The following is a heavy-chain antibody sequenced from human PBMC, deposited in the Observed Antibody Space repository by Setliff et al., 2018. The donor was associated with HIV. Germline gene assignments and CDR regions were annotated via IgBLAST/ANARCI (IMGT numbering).Heavy chain of an antibody. J-gene: IGHJ3*02. CDR3: ARERAGFEAFDI. V-gene: IGHV1-46*01. CDR2: INPSGGST. Sequence: ASAKVSCKASGYTFTSYYMHWVRQAPGQGLEWMGIINPSGGSTSYAQKFQGRVTMTRDTSTSTVHMELSSLRSEDTAVYYCARERAGFEAFDIWGQGTMVTVSS. CDR1: GYTFTSYY.